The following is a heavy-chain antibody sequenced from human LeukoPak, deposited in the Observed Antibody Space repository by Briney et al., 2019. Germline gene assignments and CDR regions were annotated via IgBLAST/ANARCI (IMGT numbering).Heavy chain of an antibody. V-gene: IGHV4-34*01. D-gene: IGHD2-2*01. CDR1: GGSFSGYY. CDR3: ARGRLVVPAAMSEVYYYYYGMDV. Sequence: SETLSLTRAVYGGSFSGYYWSWIRQPPGKGLESIGEINHSGSTNYNPSLKRQVTISVDTSKNQFCLKLSSVTAADTAVYYCARGRLVVPAAMSEVYYYYYGMDVWGKGTTVTVSS. J-gene: IGHJ6*04. CDR2: INHSGST.